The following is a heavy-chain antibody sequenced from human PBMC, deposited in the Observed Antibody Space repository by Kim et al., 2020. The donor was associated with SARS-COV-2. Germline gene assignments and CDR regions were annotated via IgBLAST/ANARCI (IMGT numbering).Heavy chain of an antibody. CDR1: GFTFSNYA. CDR2: ISGSGGNT. Sequence: GGSLRLSCAASGFTFSNYAMTWVRQAPGKGLEWVSAISGSGGNTYYADSVKGRFTISRDNSNNTLSLQMNRLRAEDTAVYYCAKDPHSSSWYDVWVDPWGQGTLVTVSS. D-gene: IGHD6-13*01. CDR3: AKDPHSSSWYDVWVDP. J-gene: IGHJ5*02. V-gene: IGHV3-23*01.